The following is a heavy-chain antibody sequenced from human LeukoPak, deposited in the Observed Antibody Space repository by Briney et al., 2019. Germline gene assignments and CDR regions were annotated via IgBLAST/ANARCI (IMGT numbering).Heavy chain of an antibody. V-gene: IGHV4-4*07. J-gene: IGHJ4*02. Sequence: SETLSLTCTVSGGSISGYYWSWIRQPAGKGLECIGRIYSSGTANYNPSLKSRVTMSVDTSKNQVSLKLTSVTAADTAVYYCARDAGYCGSGGLDQWGQGTLVTVSS. D-gene: IGHD3-10*01. CDR3: ARDAGYCGSGGLDQ. CDR1: GGSISGYY. CDR2: IYSSGTA.